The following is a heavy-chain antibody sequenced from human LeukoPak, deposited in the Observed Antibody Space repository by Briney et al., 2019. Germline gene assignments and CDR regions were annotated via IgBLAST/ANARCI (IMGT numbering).Heavy chain of an antibody. V-gene: IGHV4-59*01. CDR2: IYYSGST. D-gene: IGHD5-12*01. Sequence: SETLSLTCTVSGGSISSYYWSWIRQPPGKGLEWLGYIYYSGSTNYNPSLKSRVTISVHTSKNQFSLKLSSVTAADTAVYYCARDQANYFDYWGQGTLVTVPS. CDR1: GGSISSYY. J-gene: IGHJ4*02. CDR3: ARDQANYFDY.